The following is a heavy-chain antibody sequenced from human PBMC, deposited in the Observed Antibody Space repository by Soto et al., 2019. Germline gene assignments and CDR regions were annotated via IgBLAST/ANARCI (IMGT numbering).Heavy chain of an antibody. Sequence: QVQLVQSGAEVKKPGSSVKVSCKASGGTFSSYAISWVRQAPGQGLEWMGGIIPIFGTANSAQKFQGRVTITADESTSTAYMELSSLRSEDTAVSYCARRAPLITMVRGVISPDYYYYGMDVWGQGTTVTVSS. J-gene: IGHJ6*02. CDR2: IIPIFGTA. CDR1: GGTFSSYA. D-gene: IGHD3-10*01. CDR3: ARRAPLITMVRGVISPDYYYYGMDV. V-gene: IGHV1-69*01.